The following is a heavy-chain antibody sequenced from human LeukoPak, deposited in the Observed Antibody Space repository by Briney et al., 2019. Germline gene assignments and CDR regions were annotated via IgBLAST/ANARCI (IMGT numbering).Heavy chain of an antibody. V-gene: IGHV4-59*01. J-gene: IGHJ5*02. D-gene: IGHD1-1*01. CDR1: GGSISSYY. Sequence: KPSETLSLTCTVSGGSISSYYWSWIRQPPGRGLELIGCIHYTGSTNYNPSLKSRLTISIDMSKNQFSLNLISVTAADTAVYYCARVSPVWRWFDPWGQGALVTVSS. CDR3: ARVSPVWRWFDP. CDR2: IHYTGST.